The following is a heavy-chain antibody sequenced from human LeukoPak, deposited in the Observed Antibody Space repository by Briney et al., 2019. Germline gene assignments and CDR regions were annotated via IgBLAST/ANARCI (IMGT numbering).Heavy chain of an antibody. CDR3: AREGLGSGRYVRWFDP. Sequence: SETLSLTCTVSGGSISSSSYYWGWIRQPPGKGLEWIGSIYYSGSTYYNPSLKSRVTISVDTSKNQFSLKLSSVTAADTAVYYCAREGLGSGRYVRWFDPWGQGTLVTVSS. V-gene: IGHV4-39*07. D-gene: IGHD6-19*01. CDR1: GGSISSSSYY. CDR2: IYYSGST. J-gene: IGHJ5*02.